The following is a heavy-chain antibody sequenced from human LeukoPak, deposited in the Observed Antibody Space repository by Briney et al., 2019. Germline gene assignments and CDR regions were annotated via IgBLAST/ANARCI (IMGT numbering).Heavy chain of an antibody. V-gene: IGHV3-74*01. J-gene: IGHJ5*02. CDR3: AREGESRITIFGVVNRWFDP. D-gene: IGHD3-3*01. Sequence: PGGSLRLSCVASGLTISDYWMHWVRQVPGKGLVWVSRINDGSSTRYAESVKGRFTISKDNAKNTLYLQMNSLRAEDTAVYYCAREGESRITIFGVVNRWFDPWGQGTLVTVSS. CDR2: INDGSST. CDR1: GLTISDYW.